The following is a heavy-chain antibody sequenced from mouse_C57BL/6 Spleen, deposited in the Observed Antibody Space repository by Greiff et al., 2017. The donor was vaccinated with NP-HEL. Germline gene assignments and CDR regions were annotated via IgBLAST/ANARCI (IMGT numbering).Heavy chain of an antibody. CDR3: AREGLRRGGLAY. D-gene: IGHD2-4*01. V-gene: IGHV1-9*01. CDR2: ILPGSGST. J-gene: IGHJ3*01. Sequence: VQLVESGAELMKPGASVKLSCKATGYTFTGYWIEWVKQRPGHGLEWIGEILPGSGSTNYNEKFKGKATLTADTSSNTAYMQLSSLTTEDSAIYYCAREGLRRGGLAYWGQGTLVTVSA. CDR1: GYTFTGYW.